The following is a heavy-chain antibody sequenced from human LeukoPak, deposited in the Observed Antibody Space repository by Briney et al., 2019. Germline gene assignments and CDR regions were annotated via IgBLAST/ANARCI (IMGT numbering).Heavy chain of an antibody. V-gene: IGHV5-51*01. CDR2: IYPGDADT. CDR3: ARSYSSSWAGFDP. J-gene: IGHJ5*02. Sequence: GESLKISCKGSGYSFTSYWSGWLRQMPGKGREGRGIIYPGDADTRYSPSFQGQVTISADKSISTAYLQWSSLKASDTAMYYCARSYSSSWAGFDPWGQGTLVTVSS. CDR1: GYSFTSYW. D-gene: IGHD6-13*01.